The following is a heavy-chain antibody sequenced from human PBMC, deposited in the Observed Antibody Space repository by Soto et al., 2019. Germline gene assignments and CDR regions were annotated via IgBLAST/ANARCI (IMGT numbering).Heavy chain of an antibody. CDR1: GYIFTNYG. D-gene: IGHD3-3*01. J-gene: IGHJ4*02. CDR2: TSSYNGNT. CDR3: ARYLRYAFWSGSTSRNYNFDC. V-gene: IGHV1-18*01. Sequence: GPEVKKPGASVKVSCKASGYIFTNYGITWVRQAPGQGLEWMGWTSSYNGNTNYEQKFQGRVTMTTDISTTMTYMEVRRLTSDDAAVYCWARYLRYAFWSGSTSRNYNFDCWRQRNVVT.